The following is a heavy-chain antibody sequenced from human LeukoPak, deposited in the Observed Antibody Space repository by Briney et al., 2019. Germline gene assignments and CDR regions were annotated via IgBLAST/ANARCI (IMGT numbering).Heavy chain of an antibody. CDR1: GFTFSSYA. J-gene: IGHJ4*02. CDR3: AKDRIVGATARLFDY. D-gene: IGHD1-26*01. Sequence: GASLRLSCAASGFTFSSYAMSWVRQAPGKGLGWVSAISGSGGSTYYADSVKGRFTISRDNSKNTLYLQMSSLRAEDTAVYYCAKDRIVGATARLFDYWGQGTLVTVSS. V-gene: IGHV3-23*01. CDR2: ISGSGGST.